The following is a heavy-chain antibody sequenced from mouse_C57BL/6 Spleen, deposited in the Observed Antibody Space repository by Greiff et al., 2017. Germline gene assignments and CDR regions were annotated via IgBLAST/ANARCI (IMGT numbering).Heavy chain of an antibody. D-gene: IGHD2-4*01. CDR2: IWSGGST. CDR1: GFSLTSYG. J-gene: IGHJ1*03. V-gene: IGHV2-2*01. Sequence: QVQLQQSGPGLVQPSQSLSITCTVSGFSLTSYGVHWVRQSPGKGLEWLGVIWSGGSTDNNAAFISRLSISKDNSKSQVFFKMNSLQADDTAIYYCARSEDYDYDEDWYFDVWGTGTTVTVSS. CDR3: ARSEDYDYDEDWYFDV.